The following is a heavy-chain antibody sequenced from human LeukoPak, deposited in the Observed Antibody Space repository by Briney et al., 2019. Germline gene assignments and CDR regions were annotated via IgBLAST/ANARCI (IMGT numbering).Heavy chain of an antibody. CDR1: GFTFSSYG. CDR3: ARVIAYYGTSGLNDAFDV. Sequence: GGSLRLSCAASGFTFSSYGMHWVRQAPGKGLEWVAVIWYDGSNKYHADSVKGRFTISRDNSKNTLYLQVNSLRAEDTAVFYCARVIAYYGTSGLNDAFDVWGQGTMVTVSS. J-gene: IGHJ3*01. CDR2: IWYDGSNK. V-gene: IGHV3-33*01. D-gene: IGHD3-22*01.